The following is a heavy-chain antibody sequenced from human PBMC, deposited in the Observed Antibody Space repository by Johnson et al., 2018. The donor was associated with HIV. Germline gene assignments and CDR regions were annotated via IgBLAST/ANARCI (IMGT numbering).Heavy chain of an antibody. CDR3: AREPIREVGGAFDI. CDR2: ISYDGSNK. J-gene: IGHJ3*02. CDR1: GFTFSSYA. V-gene: IGHV3-30*04. D-gene: IGHD1-26*01. Sequence: QVQLVESGGGLVQPGGSLRLSCAASGFTFSSYAMSWVRQAPGKGLEWVAAISYDGSNKYYADSVKGRFTISRDNSKNTLFLQMNSLRPEDTAVYYCAREPIREVGGAFDIWGQGTMVTVSS.